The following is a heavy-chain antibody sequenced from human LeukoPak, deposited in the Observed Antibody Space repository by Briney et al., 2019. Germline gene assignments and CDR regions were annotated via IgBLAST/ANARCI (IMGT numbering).Heavy chain of an antibody. CDR1: GFTFSSYW. CDR2: IKQDGSEK. D-gene: IGHD3-22*01. CDR3: ARGGHGHYYDSSGHDY. V-gene: IGHV3-7*01. Sequence: PGGSLRLSCAASGFTFSSYWMSWVRQAPGKGLEWVANIKQDGSEKYYEDSVKGRFTISRDNAKNSLYLQMNSLRAEDTAVYYCARGGHGHYYDSSGHDYWGQGTLVTVSS. J-gene: IGHJ4*02.